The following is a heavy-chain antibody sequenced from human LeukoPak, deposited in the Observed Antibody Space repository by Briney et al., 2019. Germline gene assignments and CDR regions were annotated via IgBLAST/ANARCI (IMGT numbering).Heavy chain of an antibody. J-gene: IGHJ3*02. CDR1: GFTFTTYS. V-gene: IGHV3-21*01. Sequence: GGSLRLSCVASGFTFTTYSMNWVRLAPGKGLEWVSSISTTGDFIHYADSVKGRFTISRDNAKNSLYLQMNSLRDEDTAVYYCARGRYCGGDCATDAFDIWGQGTMVTVSS. CDR3: ARGRYCGGDCATDAFDI. CDR2: ISTTGDFI. D-gene: IGHD2-21*02.